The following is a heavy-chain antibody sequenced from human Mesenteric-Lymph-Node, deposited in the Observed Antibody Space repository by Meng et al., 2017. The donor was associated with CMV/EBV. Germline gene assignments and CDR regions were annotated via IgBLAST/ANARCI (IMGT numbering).Heavy chain of an antibody. V-gene: IGHV3-53*01. Sequence: GESLKISCSASGFSVSNNFMNWVRQAPGKGLEWVAVLYSVGTTVYVDSVKGRFTISRDNSKNTLYLQMDSLRAEDTAVYYCAKSPGDTLYYFHYWGQGTLVTVSS. D-gene: IGHD7-27*01. CDR3: AKSPGDTLYYFHY. CDR1: GFSVSNNF. CDR2: LYSVGTT. J-gene: IGHJ4*02.